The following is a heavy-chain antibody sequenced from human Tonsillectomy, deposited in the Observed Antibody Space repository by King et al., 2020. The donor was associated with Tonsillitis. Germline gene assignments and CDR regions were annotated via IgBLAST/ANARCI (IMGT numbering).Heavy chain of an antibody. CDR2: IYPGDSDT. Sequence: VQLVESGAELKKPGESLKISCKGSGYTFTDFWIGWVRQMPGKGLEWMGIIYPGDSDTRYSPSFQGQVTISADKSISTAYLQWSSLMASDTAMYYCARPVVRFRAVISDAFDIWGQGTMVTVSS. V-gene: IGHV5-51*01. CDR3: ARPVVRFRAVISDAFDI. CDR1: GYTFTDFW. J-gene: IGHJ3*02. D-gene: IGHD3-10*01.